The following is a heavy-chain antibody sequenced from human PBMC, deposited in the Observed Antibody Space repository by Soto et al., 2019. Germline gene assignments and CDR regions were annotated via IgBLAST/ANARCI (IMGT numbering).Heavy chain of an antibody. CDR1: GGSISSGDYY. V-gene: IGHV4-30-4*02. CDR3: ARTDSGSYGDHFDY. Sequence: PSETLSLTCTVSGGSISSGDYYWSWIRQPPGKGLEWIGYIYYSGSTYYNPSLKSRVTISVDTSKNQFSLKLSSVTAADTAVYYCARTDSGSYGDHFDYWGQGALVTVSS. J-gene: IGHJ4*02. CDR2: IYYSGST. D-gene: IGHD1-26*01.